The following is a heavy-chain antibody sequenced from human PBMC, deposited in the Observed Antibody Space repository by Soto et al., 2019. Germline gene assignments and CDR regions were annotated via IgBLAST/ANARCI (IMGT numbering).Heavy chain of an antibody. Sequence: GGSLRLSCAASGFTFSSYSMNWVRQAPGKGLEWVSSISSSSYIYYADSVKGRFTISRDNAKNSLYLQMNSLRAEDTAVYYCARAHSPSSSSVYWGQGTLVTVSS. CDR3: ARAHSPSSSSVY. CDR1: GFTFSSYS. CDR2: ISSSSYI. J-gene: IGHJ4*02. V-gene: IGHV3-21*01. D-gene: IGHD6-6*01.